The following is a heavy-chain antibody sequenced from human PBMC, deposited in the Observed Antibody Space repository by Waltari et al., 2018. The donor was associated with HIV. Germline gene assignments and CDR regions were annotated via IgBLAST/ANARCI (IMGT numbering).Heavy chain of an antibody. D-gene: IGHD3-22*01. V-gene: IGHV3-23*04. J-gene: IGHJ4*02. CDR1: GLTFRSHA. Sequence: EVKLVQSGGGLVQPGGSLRLSCSASGLTFRSHAMTWVRRAPGKGLQWVSTISGSGSQTYYAESAKGRFAISRDNSEDTLILQMTRLRVEDTALYFCAKDFDTSGLPYVVIDSWGQGTLVTVSS. CDR2: ISGSGSQT. CDR3: AKDFDTSGLPYVVIDS.